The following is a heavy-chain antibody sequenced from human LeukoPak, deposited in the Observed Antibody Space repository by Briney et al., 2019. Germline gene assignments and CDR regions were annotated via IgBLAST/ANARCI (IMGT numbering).Heavy chain of an antibody. CDR2: MNHSGST. V-gene: IGHV4-34*01. J-gene: IGHJ5*02. CDR3: ARVDGDYFGWFDP. CDR1: GGSFSGYY. Sequence: PSETLSLTCAVYGGSFSGYYWSWIRQPPGKGLEWIGEMNHSGSTNYNPSLKSRVTISVDTSKNQFSLKVSSVTAADTGVYYCARVDGDYFGWFDPWGQGTLVTVS. D-gene: IGHD4-17*01.